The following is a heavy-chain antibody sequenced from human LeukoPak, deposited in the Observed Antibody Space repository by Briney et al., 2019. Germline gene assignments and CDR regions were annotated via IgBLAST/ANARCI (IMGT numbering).Heavy chain of an antibody. CDR2: ISYDGSIK. Sequence: PGGSLRLSCAASGFTFSSYAMHWVRQAPGKGLEWVALISYDGSIKYYADSVKGRFTFSRDNSKDTLYLQMNSLRAEDTAVYYCARERPSMGYFDYWGQGTLVTVSS. CDR1: GFTFSSYA. CDR3: ARERPSMGYFDY. J-gene: IGHJ4*02. D-gene: IGHD2/OR15-2a*01. V-gene: IGHV3-30-3*01.